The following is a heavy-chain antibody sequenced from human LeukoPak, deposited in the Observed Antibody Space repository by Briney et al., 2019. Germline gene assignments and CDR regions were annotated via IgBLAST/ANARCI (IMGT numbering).Heavy chain of an antibody. D-gene: IGHD2-15*01. CDR2: ISGSGGST. V-gene: IGHV3-23*01. CDR3: AKVPLPSHYCSGGSCYGYFDY. CDR1: GFTFSSYA. J-gene: IGHJ4*02. Sequence: QAGGSLRLSCAASGFTFSSYAMSWVRQAPGKGLEWVSAISGSGGSTYYADSVKGRFTISRDNSKNTLYLQMNSLRAEDTAVYYCAKVPLPSHYCSGGSCYGYFDYWGQGTLVTVSS.